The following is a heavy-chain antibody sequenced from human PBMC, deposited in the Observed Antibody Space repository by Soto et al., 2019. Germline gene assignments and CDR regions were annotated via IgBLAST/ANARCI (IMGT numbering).Heavy chain of an antibody. D-gene: IGHD3-22*01. V-gene: IGHV3-21*01. CDR1: GFTFSSYS. CDR3: GREGGYYDSSGYYPDAFDI. J-gene: IGHJ3*02. Sequence: GGSLRLSCAASGFTFSSYSMNWVRQAPGKGLEWVSSISSSSSYIYYADSVKGRFTISRDNAKNSLYLQMNSLRAEDTAVYYCGREGGYYDSSGYYPDAFDIWGQGTMVTVSS. CDR2: ISSSSSYI.